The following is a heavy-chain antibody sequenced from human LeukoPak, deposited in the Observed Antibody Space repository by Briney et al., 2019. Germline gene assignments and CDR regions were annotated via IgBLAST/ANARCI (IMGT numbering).Heavy chain of an antibody. CDR2: ISGSGGST. CDR1: GFTFNHFG. D-gene: IGHD2-2*01. Sequence: PGGSLRLSCAASGFTFNHFGMTWVRQAPGKGLEWVSSISGSGGSTYYADSVKGRFTISRDNSKNTLYLQVNSLRVEDTAVYYCAKDLRDIVVVPASLYDHWGQGTLVTVSA. V-gene: IGHV3-23*01. CDR3: AKDLRDIVVVPASLYDH. J-gene: IGHJ4*02.